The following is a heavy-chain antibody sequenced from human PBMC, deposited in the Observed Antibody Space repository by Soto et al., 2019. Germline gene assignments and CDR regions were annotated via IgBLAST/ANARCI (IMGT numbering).Heavy chain of an antibody. J-gene: IGHJ6*02. CDR1: GFTFSNFV. V-gene: IGHV3-23*01. CDR3: TKASSDRHHMDV. CDR2: ITSTGGDT. Sequence: GGSLRLSCATSGFTFSNFVMRWVRQTPGKGLEWVSTITSTGGDTYYTDSVKGRFTISRDNSKNTLYLQMSSLRAEDTALYYCTKASSDRHHMDVWGQGTTVTVSS.